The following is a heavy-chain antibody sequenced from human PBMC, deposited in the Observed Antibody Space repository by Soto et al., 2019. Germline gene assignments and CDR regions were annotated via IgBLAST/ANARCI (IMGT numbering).Heavy chain of an antibody. J-gene: IGHJ4*02. CDR3: ARARYYDSSGYYSAFDY. V-gene: IGHV3-33*01. Sequence: QAQLVESGGGVVHPGRSLRLTVAASGFTFSTKGMHWVRQAPGKGLEWGSVIWYDGSYKFYADSVKGRFTISRDNSKNTLYLQMNSLRAEDTAVYYCARARYYDSSGYYSAFDYWGQGTLVTVSS. D-gene: IGHD3-22*01. CDR2: IWYDGSYK. CDR1: GFTFSTKG.